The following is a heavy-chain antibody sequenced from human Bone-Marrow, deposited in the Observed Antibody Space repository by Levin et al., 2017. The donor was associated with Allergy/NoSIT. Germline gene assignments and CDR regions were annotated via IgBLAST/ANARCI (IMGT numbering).Heavy chain of an antibody. D-gene: IGHD6-19*01. Sequence: SETLSLTCAVSGRSFSPYYWSWIRQPPGKGLEWIGYVTASGGTYYNPSLKSRGTMSVDTSKNQLSLKLISVTAADTATYYCARDRGPYSSTWGLYDHYYFMDVWGRGTTVTVSS. CDR3: ARDRGPYSSTWGLYDHYYFMDV. J-gene: IGHJ6*03. V-gene: IGHV4-59*01. CDR2: VTASGGT. CDR1: GRSFSPYY.